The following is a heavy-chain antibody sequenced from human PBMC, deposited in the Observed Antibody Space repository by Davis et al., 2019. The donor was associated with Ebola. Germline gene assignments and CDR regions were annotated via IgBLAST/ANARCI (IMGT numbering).Heavy chain of an antibody. D-gene: IGHD6-13*01. CDR2: ISSSSSYI. V-gene: IGHV3-21*04. CDR1: GFTFSGSA. J-gene: IGHJ4*02. CDR3: ARDAAGKDY. Sequence: GGSLRLSCAASGFTFSGSAMHWVRQAPGKGLEWVSSISSSSSYIYYADSVKGRFTISRDNSKNTLYLQMNSLRAEDTAVYYCARDAAGKDYWGQGTLVTVSS.